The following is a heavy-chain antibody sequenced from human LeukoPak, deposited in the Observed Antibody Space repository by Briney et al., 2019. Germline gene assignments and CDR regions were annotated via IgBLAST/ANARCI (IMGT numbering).Heavy chain of an antibody. Sequence: SETLSLTCTVSGDSISSYYWSWIRQPPGKGLECIGYIYYSGSTNYNPSLKSRVTISVDTSKNQFSLKLSSVTAADTAVYYCARHVDATGYYFDYWGQGTLVTVSS. CDR2: IYYSGST. V-gene: IGHV4-59*08. CDR1: GDSISSYY. CDR3: ARHVDATGYYFDY. J-gene: IGHJ4*02.